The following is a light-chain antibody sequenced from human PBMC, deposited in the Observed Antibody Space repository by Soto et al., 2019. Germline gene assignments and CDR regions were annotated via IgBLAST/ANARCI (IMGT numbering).Light chain of an antibody. CDR1: QSVSLTA. V-gene: IGKV3-20*01. J-gene: IGKJ4*01. Sequence: EIVLTQSPGTLSLSPGERATLSCSASQSVSLTALAWYQHKPGQAPRLLIYGASFRATGITHRFSGSGAGTDFTLTISSLESEDAAVYYCQQYSSSPLTFGGGTKVDIK. CDR2: GAS. CDR3: QQYSSSPLT.